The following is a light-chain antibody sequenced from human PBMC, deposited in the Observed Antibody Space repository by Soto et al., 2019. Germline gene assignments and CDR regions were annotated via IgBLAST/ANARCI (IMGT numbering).Light chain of an antibody. CDR2: ANN. V-gene: IGLV1-40*01. J-gene: IGLJ2*01. CDR3: QSFDTSLSGPV. Sequence: QSVLTQPPAVSGAPGQRVTISCTGSSSNIGAGYDVHWYQQLPGTAPKVLIYANNNRPSGVPDRFSGSKSGTSASLAITGLQAEDEADYYCQSFDTSLSGPVFGGGTQMTVL. CDR1: SSNIGAGYD.